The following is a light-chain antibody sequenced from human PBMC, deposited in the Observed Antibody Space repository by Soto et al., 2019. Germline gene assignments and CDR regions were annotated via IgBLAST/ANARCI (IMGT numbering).Light chain of an antibody. CDR3: HQYNSWPPGT. Sequence: DIQMTQSPSTLSVSVGDRFTITCRASQTISSWLAWYQQKPGKAPKLLIYKASTLKSGVPSRFSGSGSGTEFTLTISSLQSEDFALYYCHQYNSWPPGTFGQGTKVDIK. V-gene: IGKV1-5*03. J-gene: IGKJ2*01. CDR1: QTISSW. CDR2: KAS.